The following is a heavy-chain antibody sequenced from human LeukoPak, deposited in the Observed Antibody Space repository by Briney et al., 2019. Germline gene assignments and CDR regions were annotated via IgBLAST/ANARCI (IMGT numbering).Heavy chain of an antibody. Sequence: PSETLSLTCTVSGGSISSYYWSWIGQPAGKGLEWIGRIYTSGSTNYNPSLKSRVTMSVDTSKNQFSLKLSSVTAADTAVYYCAGGDELLSAVFDYWGQGTLVTVSS. D-gene: IGHD2-2*01. CDR3: AGGDELLSAVFDY. CDR1: GGSISSYY. V-gene: IGHV4-4*07. CDR2: IYTSGST. J-gene: IGHJ4*02.